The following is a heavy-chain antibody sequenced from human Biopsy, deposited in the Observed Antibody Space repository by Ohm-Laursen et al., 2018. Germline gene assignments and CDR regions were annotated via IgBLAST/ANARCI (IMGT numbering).Heavy chain of an antibody. Sequence: TLSRTCTASGGSVSSNTNYRAWLRQPPGKGLEWIGSIFYSGIIYYNPSLKSRATISEDTSKNQFSLNLNSVTAADTAVYYCARHPTGFWFDPWGQGTLVIVSS. V-gene: IGHV4-39*01. CDR2: IFYSGII. J-gene: IGHJ5*02. CDR3: ARHPTGFWFDP. CDR1: GGSVSSNTNY.